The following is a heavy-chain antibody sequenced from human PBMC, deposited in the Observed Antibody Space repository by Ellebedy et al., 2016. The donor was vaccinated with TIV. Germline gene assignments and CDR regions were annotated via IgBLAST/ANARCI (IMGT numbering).Heavy chain of an antibody. CDR1: GSTFSGYS. D-gene: IGHD6-6*01. CDR2: ISSNSRHI. J-gene: IGHJ4*02. V-gene: IGHV3-21*01. Sequence: GGSLRLSXAASGSTFSGYSMNWVRQAPGKGLEWVSFISSNSRHIYYADSVKGRFTISRDDAKNSLYLQMTSLRAEDTAVYYCARSSLAARLHYWGQGTLVTVSS. CDR3: ARSSLAARLHY.